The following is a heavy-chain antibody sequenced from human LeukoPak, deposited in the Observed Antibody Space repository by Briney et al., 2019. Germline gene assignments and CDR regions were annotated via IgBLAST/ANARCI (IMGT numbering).Heavy chain of an antibody. CDR2: INHSGST. CDR1: DGSFSGYY. Sequence: PSETLSLTCAVYDGSFSGYYWSWIRQPPGKGLEWIGEINHSGSTNYNPSLKSRVTISVDTSKNQFPLKLSSVTAADTAVYYCAREGPYYDFWSGSLSIDYWGQGTLVTVSS. D-gene: IGHD3-3*01. V-gene: IGHV4-34*01. CDR3: AREGPYYDFWSGSLSIDY. J-gene: IGHJ4*02.